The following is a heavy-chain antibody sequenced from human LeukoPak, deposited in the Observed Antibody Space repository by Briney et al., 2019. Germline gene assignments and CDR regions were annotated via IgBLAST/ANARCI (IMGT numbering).Heavy chain of an antibody. Sequence: PSETLSLTCAVYGGSFSGYYWSGIRQPPGKGLEWIGEINHSGSTNYNPSLKSRVTISVDTSKNQFSLKLSSVTAADTAVYYCAGRDCSSNSCVIYYLDDWGKGTTVTVSS. J-gene: IGHJ6*03. CDR1: GGSFSGYY. V-gene: IGHV4-34*01. CDR3: AGRDCSSNSCVIYYLDD. D-gene: IGHD2-2*01. CDR2: INHSGST.